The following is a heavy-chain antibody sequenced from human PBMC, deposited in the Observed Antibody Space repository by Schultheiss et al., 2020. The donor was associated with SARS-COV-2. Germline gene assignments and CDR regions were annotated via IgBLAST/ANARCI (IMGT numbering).Heavy chain of an antibody. V-gene: IGHV1-18*04. Sequence: ASVKVSCKASGYTFTGYYMHWVRQAPGQGPEWMGWISTYNGNTNYAQKLQGRVTMTTDTSTSTAYMELRSLRSDDTAVYYCARDQGSGYDYVGWFDPWGQGTLVTVSS. CDR2: ISTYNGNT. D-gene: IGHD5-12*01. CDR1: GYTFTGYY. J-gene: IGHJ5*02. CDR3: ARDQGSGYDYVGWFDP.